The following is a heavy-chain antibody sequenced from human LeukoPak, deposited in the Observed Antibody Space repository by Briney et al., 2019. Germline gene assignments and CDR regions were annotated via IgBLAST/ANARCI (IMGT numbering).Heavy chain of an antibody. CDR1: GFTFSNYV. D-gene: IGHD6-13*01. Sequence: GGSLRLSCAGSGFTFSNYVMTWVRKAPGKGLEWVSSISSGGRNTYYADSVKGRFTISRDNSKNTLFVQMNSLRGDDTAVYYCAKESAAGKRRYFQYYGMDAWGQGTTVTVSS. V-gene: IGHV3-23*01. CDR3: AKESAAGKRRYFQYYGMDA. CDR2: ISSGGRNT. J-gene: IGHJ6*02.